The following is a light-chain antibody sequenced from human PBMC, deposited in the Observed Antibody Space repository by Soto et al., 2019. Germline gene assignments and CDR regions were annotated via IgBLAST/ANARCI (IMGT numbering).Light chain of an antibody. CDR1: QSISSY. CDR2: AAS. Sequence: DIQMTQSPSSLSASVGDRVTITCRASQSISSYLNWYQQKPGKAPKLLIYAASSLQSGVPSRFSGSGSGTDFTRTISSLQPEDFATYYCQHSYSTPRTVGQGTKLEIK. CDR3: QHSYSTPRT. V-gene: IGKV1-39*01. J-gene: IGKJ2*01.